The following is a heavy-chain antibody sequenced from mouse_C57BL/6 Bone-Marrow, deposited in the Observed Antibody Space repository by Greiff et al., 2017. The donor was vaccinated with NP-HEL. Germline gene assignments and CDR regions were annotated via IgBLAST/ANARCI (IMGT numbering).Heavy chain of an antibody. D-gene: IGHD1-1*01. Sequence: VQLQQSGPELVKPGASVKISCKASGYSFTSYYIHWVKQRPGQGLEWIGWIYPGSGNTKYNEKFKGKATLTADKSSSTAYMQLCSLTSEDAAVYYCARGLRDRSFDVWGTGTTVTVS. J-gene: IGHJ1*03. CDR1: GYSFTSYY. V-gene: IGHV1-66*01. CDR3: ARGLRDRSFDV. CDR2: IYPGSGNT.